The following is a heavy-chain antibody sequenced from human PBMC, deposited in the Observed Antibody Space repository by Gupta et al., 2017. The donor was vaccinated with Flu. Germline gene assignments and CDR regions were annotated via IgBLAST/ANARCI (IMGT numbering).Heavy chain of an antibody. CDR3: APWGVVVEAATPDY. Sequence: RQAPGKGREWVANIKQDGSAKYYLDSVKGRFTISRDNGNNSLYLQMNSLRVEETALYYCAPWGVVVEAATPDYWGQGTLVTVSS. V-gene: IGHV3-7*01. CDR2: IKQDGSAK. D-gene: IGHD2-15*01. J-gene: IGHJ4*02.